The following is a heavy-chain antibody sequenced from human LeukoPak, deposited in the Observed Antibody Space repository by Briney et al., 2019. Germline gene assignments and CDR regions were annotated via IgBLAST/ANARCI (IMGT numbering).Heavy chain of an antibody. V-gene: IGHV1-46*01. D-gene: IGHD6-13*01. J-gene: IGHJ4*02. Sequence: ASVKVSCKASGYTFTSYYMHWVRQAPGQGLEWMGIINPSGGSTNYAQKFQGRVTMTRDMSTSTVYMELSSLRSEDTAVYHCARALGQQPPFDYWGQGTLVTVSS. CDR2: INPSGGST. CDR1: GYTFTSYY. CDR3: ARALGQQPPFDY.